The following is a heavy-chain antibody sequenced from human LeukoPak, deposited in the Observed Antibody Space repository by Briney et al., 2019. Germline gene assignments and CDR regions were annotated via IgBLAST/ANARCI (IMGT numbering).Heavy chain of an antibody. CDR1: GGSLSGYF. D-gene: IGHD3-10*01. J-gene: IGHJ4*02. CDR3: ARGPYYYGSGIDY. V-gene: IGHV4-34*01. Sequence: SETLSLTCAGYGGSLSGYFWSWIRQPPGKGLEWIGEINHGGSTKYNPSLESRVTISVDTSQNQFSLKLSSVTAADTAIYYCARGPYYYGSGIDYLGQGTLVTVSS. CDR2: INHGGST.